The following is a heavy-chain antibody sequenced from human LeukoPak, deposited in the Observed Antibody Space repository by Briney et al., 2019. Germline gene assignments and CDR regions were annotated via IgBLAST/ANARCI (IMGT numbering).Heavy chain of an antibody. CDR3: AKGESAQYMVRGVPYYYYVMDV. Sequence: QPGGSLRLSCAASGFTFSSYAMNWVRQSPGKGLEWVSGISGNVVTRHYADSVKGRLTISRDNSKSTLYLQMSSLRAEDTAVYYCAKGESAQYMVRGVPYYYYVMDVWGQGTTVTVAS. V-gene: IGHV3-23*01. CDR2: ISGNVVTR. D-gene: IGHD3-10*01. CDR1: GFTFSSYA. J-gene: IGHJ6*02.